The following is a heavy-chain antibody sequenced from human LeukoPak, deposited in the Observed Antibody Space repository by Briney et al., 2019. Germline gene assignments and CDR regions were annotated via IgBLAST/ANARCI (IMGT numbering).Heavy chain of an antibody. V-gene: IGHV3-48*01. Sequence: GGSLRLSCAASGFTFSSFSMNWVRQAPGKGLEWVSYISSSSSTIYYADSLKGRFTISRDNAKNSLFLQMNSLRAEDTAVYYCARVGVRYSSGGTFDYWGQGTLVTVSS. CDR2: ISSSSSTI. CDR1: GFTFSSFS. CDR3: ARVGVRYSSGGTFDY. D-gene: IGHD6-19*01. J-gene: IGHJ4*02.